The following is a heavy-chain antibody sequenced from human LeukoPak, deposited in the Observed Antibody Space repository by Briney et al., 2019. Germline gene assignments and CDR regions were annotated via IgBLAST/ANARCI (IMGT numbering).Heavy chain of an antibody. CDR1: GFTFDDYA. V-gene: IGHV3-43*02. CDR2: ISGDGGST. Sequence: GGSLRLSCAASGFTFDDYAMHWVRQAPGKGLEWVSLISGDGGSTYYADSVKGRFTISRDNSKNALYLQMNSRRTEDSALYYCEKDTGIVGAATTYWGQGTLFPVPP. D-gene: IGHD6-19*01. J-gene: IGHJ4*02. CDR3: EKDTGIVGAATTY.